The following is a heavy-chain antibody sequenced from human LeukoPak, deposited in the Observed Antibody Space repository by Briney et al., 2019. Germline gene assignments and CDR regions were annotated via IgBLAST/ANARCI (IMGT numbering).Heavy chain of an antibody. Sequence: GGSLRLSCTASRFTFSSYTMSWVRQAPGKGLKWVSTITTGGPNTYYADSVKGRFTVSRDASKTTLYLQMNSLRAEHTAVYYCAKDGGLWVSAHWGDSWGRGTLVTVSS. J-gene: IGHJ4*02. V-gene: IGHV3-23*01. CDR2: ITTGGPNT. CDR1: RFTFSSYT. CDR3: AKDGGLWVSAHWGDS. D-gene: IGHD7-27*01.